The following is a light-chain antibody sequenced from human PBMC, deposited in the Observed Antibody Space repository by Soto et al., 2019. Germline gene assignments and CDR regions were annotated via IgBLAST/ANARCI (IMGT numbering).Light chain of an antibody. CDR1: SSDFGSYNL. V-gene: IGLV2-23*01. J-gene: IGLJ1*01. CDR3: CSYVDSTTSFV. CDR2: EGT. Sequence: QSVLTQPASVSGSPGQSITISCTGTSSDFGSYNLVSWYQQHPAKAPKLLIYEGTYWPSGVSYRFSGSKSGNTASLTISGLQAGDEADYYCCSYVDSTTSFVFGPGTKVTVL.